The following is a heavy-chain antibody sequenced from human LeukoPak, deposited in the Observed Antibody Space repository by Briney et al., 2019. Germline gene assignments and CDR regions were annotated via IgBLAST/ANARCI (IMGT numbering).Heavy chain of an antibody. CDR3: ARGAGDYYDSSGPHDY. Sequence: SETLSLTCTVSGSSISSDYYWGWIRPPPGKGLEWIGSVWHSGSGSYSPSLKSRVIVSQDTCKNQFSLRLNSVTAADTAVYYCARGAGDYYDSSGPHDYWGQGTLVTVSS. V-gene: IGHV4-38-2*02. CDR2: VWHSGSG. J-gene: IGHJ4*02. CDR1: GSSISSDYY. D-gene: IGHD3-22*01.